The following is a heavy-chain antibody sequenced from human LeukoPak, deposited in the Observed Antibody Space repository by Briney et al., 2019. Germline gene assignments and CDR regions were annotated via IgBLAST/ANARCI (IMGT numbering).Heavy chain of an antibody. CDR3: ARHVGYGNGWFDP. D-gene: IGHD5-18*01. CDR2: IYYSRNT. J-gene: IGHJ5*02. Sequence: PSDTLSLTCTVSGGSISSYYWSWLRQPPGKGLEWIGYIYYSRNTNVNPSLKSRVTISVDTSKTQYSLKLRSLTAPDTAVYYCARHVGYGNGWFDPWGQGTLVT. CDR1: GGSISSYY. V-gene: IGHV4-59*08.